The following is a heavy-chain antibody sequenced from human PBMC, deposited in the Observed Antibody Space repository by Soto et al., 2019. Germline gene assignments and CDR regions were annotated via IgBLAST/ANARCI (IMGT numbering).Heavy chain of an antibody. D-gene: IGHD2-8*01. CDR1: GYTFTSYG. V-gene: IGHV1-18*01. Sequence: GASVKVSCKASGYTFTSYGISWVRQAPGQGLEWMGWISAYNGNTNYAQKLQGRVTMTTDTSTSTAYMELRSLRSDDTAVYYCAILGYCTNGVCYATSGDYWGQGTLVTVS. J-gene: IGHJ4*02. CDR2: ISAYNGNT. CDR3: AILGYCTNGVCYATSGDY.